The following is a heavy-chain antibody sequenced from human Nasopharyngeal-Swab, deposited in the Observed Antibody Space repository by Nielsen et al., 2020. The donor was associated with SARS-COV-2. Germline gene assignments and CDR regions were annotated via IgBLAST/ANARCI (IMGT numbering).Heavy chain of an antibody. J-gene: IGHJ2*01. CDR1: GVSLSGYQ. Sequence: SETLSLTCAVSGVSLSGYQWSWIRQPPGKGLEWIAEIKYRGIADYNPSLRSRVTVSLDTSQKQVSLRLTSMTAADTAVYYCAQRREASTYYYFDLWGRGTLVTVSS. V-gene: IGHV4-34*01. CDR3: AQRREASTYYYFDL. D-gene: IGHD1-26*01. CDR2: IKYRGIA.